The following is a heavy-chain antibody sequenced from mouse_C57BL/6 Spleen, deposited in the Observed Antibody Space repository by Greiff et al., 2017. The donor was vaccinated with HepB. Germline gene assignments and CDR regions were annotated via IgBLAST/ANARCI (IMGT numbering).Heavy chain of an antibody. CDR1: GYAFTNYL. CDR2: INPGSGGT. Sequence: QVQLQQSGAELVRPGTSVKLSCKASGYAFTNYLIEWVKQRPGQGLEWIGVINPGSGGTNYNEKFKGKATLTADKSSSTSYMQLSSLTSEDSAVYFCASDYGSSYNYAMDYWGQGTSVTVSS. CDR3: ASDYGSSYNYAMDY. D-gene: IGHD1-1*01. J-gene: IGHJ4*01. V-gene: IGHV1-54*01.